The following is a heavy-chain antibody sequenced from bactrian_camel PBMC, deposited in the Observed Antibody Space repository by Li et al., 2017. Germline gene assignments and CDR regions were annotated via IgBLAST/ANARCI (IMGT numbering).Heavy chain of an antibody. CDR2: IRTDGTT. CDR3: VVLGIRGYEYKW. J-gene: IGHJ4*01. Sequence: HVQLVESGGGSVQARGSRRLRCAASTSVSSIYCMAWFRQAAGNEREAVASIRTDGTTRYADSGKGRFTISRDNAKNTVILQLNSLKTEDTAMYYCVVLGIRGYEYKWWGQGTQVTVSS. V-gene: IGHV3S53*01. CDR1: TSVSSIYC. D-gene: IGHD1*01.